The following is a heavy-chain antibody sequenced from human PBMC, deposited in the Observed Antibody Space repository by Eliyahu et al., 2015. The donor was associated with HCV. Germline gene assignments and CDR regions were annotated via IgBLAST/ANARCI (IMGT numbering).Heavy chain of an antibody. J-gene: IGHJ5*02. CDR2: IHYSGST. CDR1: GXSITTYX. D-gene: IGHD6-19*01. V-gene: IGHV4-59*01. CDR3: ASGGGGIAVTGTGGWFDP. Sequence: QVQLQESGPGLVKPSETLSLTCTVSGXSITTYXWSWIRQPPGKGLAWIGYIHYSGSTNYNPSXKSRVTMSIDTSKNQFSLNLTSVTAADTAMYYCASGGGGIAVTGTGGWFDPWGQGTLVTVSS.